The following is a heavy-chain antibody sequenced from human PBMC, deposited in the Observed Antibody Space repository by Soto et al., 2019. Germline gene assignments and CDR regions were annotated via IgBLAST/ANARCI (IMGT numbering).Heavy chain of an antibody. CDR2: IITFFKAT. D-gene: IGHD3-16*01. CDR1: GGSFDSHA. V-gene: IGHV1-69*01. CDR3: ARDVSINYYDGTFSYYAMDV. Sequence: QVQLVQSGAEVKKPGSSVKVSCKASGGSFDSHAISWVRQAPGQGLEWMGGIITFFKATNYAQKFQGRVTITADDSTSTSYLDVHSLRSEDTAVYYCARDVSINYYDGTFSYYAMDVWGQGTTVTVSS. J-gene: IGHJ6*02.